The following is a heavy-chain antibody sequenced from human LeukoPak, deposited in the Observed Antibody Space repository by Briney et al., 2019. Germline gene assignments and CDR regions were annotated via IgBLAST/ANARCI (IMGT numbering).Heavy chain of an antibody. D-gene: IGHD1-26*01. Sequence: GGSLRLSCAASGFTFSSYAMSWVRQAPGKGLEWVSAISGSGGSTYYADSVKGRFTISRDNSKNTLYLQMNSLRAEDTAVYYCAKEWVVGATMDYYYYMDVWSKGTTVTVSS. CDR3: AKEWVVGATMDYYYYMDV. CDR1: GFTFSSYA. V-gene: IGHV3-23*01. J-gene: IGHJ6*03. CDR2: ISGSGGST.